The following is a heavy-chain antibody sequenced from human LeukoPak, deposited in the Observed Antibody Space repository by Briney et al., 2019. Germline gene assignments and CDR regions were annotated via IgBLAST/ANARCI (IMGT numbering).Heavy chain of an antibody. J-gene: IGHJ4*02. CDR1: GFTFSSYS. CDR2: ISPSGTDI. Sequence: GGSLRLSCAASGFTFSSYSMNWIRQAPGKGLESVSYISPSGTDISYADSVKGRFTISRDNAKNSLYLQMNSLRAEDTAVYYCSRDPRNLDYWGQGTLVTVSS. V-gene: IGHV3-21*05. CDR3: SRDPRNLDY. D-gene: IGHD1-14*01.